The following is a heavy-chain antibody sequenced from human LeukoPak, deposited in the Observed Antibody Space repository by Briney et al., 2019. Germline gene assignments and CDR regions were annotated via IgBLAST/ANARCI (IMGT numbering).Heavy chain of an antibody. Sequence: SETLSLTCAVSGYSTSSGYYWGWIRQPPGKGLEWIGSIYHSGSTYYNPSLKSRVTISVDTSKNQFSLKLSSVTAADTAVYYCARVFSGSGWYGGPFEYWGQGTLVTVSS. J-gene: IGHJ4*02. D-gene: IGHD6-19*01. CDR3: ARVFSGSGWYGGPFEY. CDR2: IYHSGST. V-gene: IGHV4-38-2*01. CDR1: GYSTSSGYY.